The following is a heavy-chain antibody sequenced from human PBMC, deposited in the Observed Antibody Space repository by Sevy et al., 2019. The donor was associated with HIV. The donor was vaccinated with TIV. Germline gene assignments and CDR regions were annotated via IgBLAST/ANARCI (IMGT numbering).Heavy chain of an antibody. V-gene: IGHV1-18*01. CDR1: GYTFSTYR. CDR3: ARAYCSGGRYYSLAH. CDR2: ISHHNCDT. J-gene: IGHJ4*02. D-gene: IGHD2-15*01. Sequence: ASVKVSCKISGYTFSTYRITWVRQAPGQGLEWMGWISHHNCDTNYAQKLQDRITMITDTSTNTAFMELTSLRSADTAVYYCARAYCSGGRYYSLAHWGQGTLVTVSS.